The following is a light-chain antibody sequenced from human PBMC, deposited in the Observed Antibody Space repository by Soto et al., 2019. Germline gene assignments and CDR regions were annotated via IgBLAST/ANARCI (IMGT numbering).Light chain of an antibody. CDR1: QSISSY. CDR3: QQSYSTLWT. J-gene: IGKJ1*01. V-gene: IGKV1-39*01. CDR2: AAS. Sequence: EIQMTQSPSSLSSSVGYIVTITCRASQSISSYLNWYQQKPGKAPKLLIYAASSLQSGVPSRFSGSGSGTDFTLTISSLQPEDFATYYCQQSYSTLWTFGQGTKVDIK.